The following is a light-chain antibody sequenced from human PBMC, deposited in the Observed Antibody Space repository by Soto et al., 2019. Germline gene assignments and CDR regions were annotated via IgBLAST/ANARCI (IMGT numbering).Light chain of an antibody. V-gene: IGKV3-15*01. CDR3: HQYNNWPPWT. CDR2: GAS. CDR1: QSVSIN. J-gene: IGKJ1*01. Sequence: VRTQSPATLSVSPGERATLSCRASQSVSINLAWYQQKPGQAARLLIFGASTRATGIPARFSGSGSGTEFTLTISSLQSEDFAVYYCHQYNNWPPWTFGQGTKVEIK.